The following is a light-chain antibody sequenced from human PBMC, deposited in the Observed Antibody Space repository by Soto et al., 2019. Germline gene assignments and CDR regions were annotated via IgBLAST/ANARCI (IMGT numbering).Light chain of an antibody. V-gene: IGKV3-11*01. CDR1: QSVSVH. CDR2: DAS. CDR3: VQRNCWPWT. J-gene: IGKJ1*01. Sequence: EIVLTQSPGTLSLSPGERATLSCRASQSVSVHLAWYQQKPGQAPRLLIYDASSRATGIPARFSGSGSGTDFTLTISSLEQEVVAVYHWVQRNCWPWTCGQGSKVEIK.